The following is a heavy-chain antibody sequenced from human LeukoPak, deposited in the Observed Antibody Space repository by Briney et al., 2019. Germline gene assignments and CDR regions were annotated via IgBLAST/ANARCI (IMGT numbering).Heavy chain of an antibody. CDR1: GGSINSGGSY. Sequence: SETLSLTCTVSGGSINSGGSYWGWIRQPPGKGLKWIGSIYYSGSTNYNPSLKSRVTISVDTSKNQFSLKLSSVTAADTAVYYCARYYLQWLARSTNWFDPWGQGTLVTVSS. D-gene: IGHD6-19*01. CDR2: IYYSGST. J-gene: IGHJ5*02. V-gene: IGHV4-39*07. CDR3: ARYYLQWLARSTNWFDP.